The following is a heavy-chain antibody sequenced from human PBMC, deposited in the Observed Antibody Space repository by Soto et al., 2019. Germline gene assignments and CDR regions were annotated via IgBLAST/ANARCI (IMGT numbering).Heavy chain of an antibody. Sequence: QVQLVQSGAEVKKPGSSVKVSCKASGGTFSSYAISWVRQAPGQGLEWMGGIIPIFGTANYAQKFQGRVTITADESTSTAYMELSSLRSEDTAVYYCARDHTGYDFWSGYYVHYYGMDVWGQGTTVTVSS. CDR3: ARDHTGYDFWSGYYVHYYGMDV. V-gene: IGHV1-69*01. D-gene: IGHD3-3*01. J-gene: IGHJ6*02. CDR2: IIPIFGTA. CDR1: GGTFSSYA.